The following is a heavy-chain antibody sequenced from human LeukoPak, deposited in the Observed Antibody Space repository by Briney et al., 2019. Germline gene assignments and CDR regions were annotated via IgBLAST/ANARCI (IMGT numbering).Heavy chain of an antibody. CDR1: GFSFRDYT. Sequence: GGSLRLSCAASGFSFRDYTMNWVRQAPGKGLEWVASIGSSSSYIYFANSVRGRFSISRDNAKNSLYLQMNSLRAEDTAVYYCAKDSPSRTATTEVPVDYWGQGTLVTVSS. J-gene: IGHJ4*02. V-gene: IGHV3-21*01. CDR2: IGSSSSYI. CDR3: AKDSPSRTATTEVPVDY. D-gene: IGHD1/OR15-1a*01.